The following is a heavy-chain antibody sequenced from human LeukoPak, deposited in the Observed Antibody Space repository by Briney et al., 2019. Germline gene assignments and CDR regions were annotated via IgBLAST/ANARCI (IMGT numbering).Heavy chain of an antibody. D-gene: IGHD4-17*01. V-gene: IGHV4-34*01. J-gene: IGHJ4*02. CDR2: INHSGST. CDR3: ARGPDYGEDY. CDR1: GGSFSGYY. Sequence: PSETLSLTCAVYGGSFSGYYWSWIRQPPGKGLEWIGEINHSGSTNYNPSLKSRVTISVDTSKNQFSLKLSSVTAADTAVYYCARGPDYGEDYWGQGTLVTVSS.